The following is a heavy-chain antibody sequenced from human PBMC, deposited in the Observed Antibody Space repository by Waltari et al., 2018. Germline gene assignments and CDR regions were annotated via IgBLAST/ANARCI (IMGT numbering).Heavy chain of an antibody. J-gene: IGHJ4*02. CDR3: ASPPLYSSSWFNY. CDR2: IYHSGST. V-gene: IGHV4-38-2*01. CDR1: GYSISSGYY. Sequence: QVQLQESGPGLVKPSETLSLTCAVSGYSISSGYYWGWIRQPPGKGLEWIGSIYHSGSTDYNPSLKSRVTISVDTSKNQFSLKLSSVTAADTAVYYCASPPLYSSSWFNYWGQGTLVTVSS. D-gene: IGHD6-13*01.